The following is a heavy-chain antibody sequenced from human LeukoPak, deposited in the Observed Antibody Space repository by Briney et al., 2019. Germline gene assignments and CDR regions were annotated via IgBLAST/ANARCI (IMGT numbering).Heavy chain of an antibody. D-gene: IGHD2/OR15-2a*01. CDR3: AKGRISPDS. CDR2: INGRGNT. J-gene: IGHJ4*02. V-gene: IGHV3-23*01. Sequence: GGSLRLSCAASGFTFSGYSMSWVRQAPGKGLEWVSGINGRGNTYYADSVKGRFTISRDNSKNSLYLQMNSLRAEDTAVYYCAKGRISPDSWGQGTLVTVSS. CDR1: GFTFSGYS.